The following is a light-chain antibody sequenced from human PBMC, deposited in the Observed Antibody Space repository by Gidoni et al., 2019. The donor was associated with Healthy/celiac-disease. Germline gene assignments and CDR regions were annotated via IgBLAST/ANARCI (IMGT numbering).Light chain of an antibody. V-gene: IGLV3-1*01. CDR3: QAWDSSTGV. CDR1: KLGDKY. Sequence: SYELPQPPSVSVSPGQTASITCSGDKLGDKYACWYQQKPGQPPVLVIYQDSKRPSGIPERFSGSNSGNTATLTISGTQAMDEADYYCQAWDSSTGVFGGGTKLTVL. J-gene: IGLJ2*01. CDR2: QDS.